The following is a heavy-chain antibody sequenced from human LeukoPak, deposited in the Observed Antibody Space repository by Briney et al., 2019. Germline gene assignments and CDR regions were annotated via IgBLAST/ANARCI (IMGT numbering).Heavy chain of an antibody. CDR3: ARGRMLPYFDY. J-gene: IGHJ4*02. CDR2: INHSGRT. D-gene: IGHD1-14*01. CDR1: GGSFSGYY. V-gene: IGHV4-34*01. Sequence: SETLSLTCAVYGGSFSGYYWSWVRQPPGKGLEGIGEINHSGRTNYNPYLKSRVTISVDTSKNQFSLKLSSVTAAATAVYSCARGRMLPYFDYWGQGTLVTVSS.